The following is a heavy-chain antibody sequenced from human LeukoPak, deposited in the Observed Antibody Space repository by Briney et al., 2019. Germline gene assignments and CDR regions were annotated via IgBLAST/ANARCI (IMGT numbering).Heavy chain of an antibody. J-gene: IGHJ4*02. CDR3: ASSTRGVHEYSYGGYFDY. CDR1: GGTFSSYG. CDR2: IIPIFATA. Sequence: SVKVSCKTSGGTFSSYGISWVRQAPGQGLEWMGGIIPIFATANYAQKFQGRVTITTDESTSTAYMELSSLRSEDTAVYYCASSTRGVHEYSYGGYFDYWGQGTLVTVSS. D-gene: IGHD5-18*01. V-gene: IGHV1-69*05.